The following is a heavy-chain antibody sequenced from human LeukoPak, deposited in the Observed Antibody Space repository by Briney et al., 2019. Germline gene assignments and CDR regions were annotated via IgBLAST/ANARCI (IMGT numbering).Heavy chain of an antibody. V-gene: IGHV3-74*01. CDR3: ARDLSYSLEY. D-gene: IGHD3-10*01. Sequence: GGSLRLSCAASGFTLNDYWMHWVRQAPGKGLVWVSRIKGDGSSTTYADSVKGRFTISRDNAKNTLYLQMNSLRAEDTAVYYCARDLSYSLEYWGQGTLVTVSS. CDR2: IKGDGSST. CDR1: GFTLNDYW. J-gene: IGHJ4*02.